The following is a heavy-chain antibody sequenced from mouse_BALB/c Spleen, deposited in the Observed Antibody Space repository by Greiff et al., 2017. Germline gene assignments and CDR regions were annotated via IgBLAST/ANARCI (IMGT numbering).Heavy chain of an antibody. CDR1: GFNIKDTY. J-gene: IGHJ4*01. CDR2: IDPANGNT. CDR3: ARPTARYYYAMDY. V-gene: IGHV14-3*02. D-gene: IGHD1-2*01. Sequence: VQLKESGAELVKPGASVKLSCTASGFNIKDTYMHWVKQRPEQGLEWIGRIDPANGNTKYDPKFQGKATITADTSSNTAYLQLSSLTSEDTAVYYCARPTARYYYAMDYWGQGTSVTVSS.